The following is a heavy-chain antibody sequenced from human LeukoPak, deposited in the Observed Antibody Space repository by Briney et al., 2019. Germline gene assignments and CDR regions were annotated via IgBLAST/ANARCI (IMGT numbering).Heavy chain of an antibody. CDR3: AREYLPRSIAAAGIVDY. CDR1: GGSISSSSYY. CDR2: IYYSGST. V-gene: IGHV4-39*02. Sequence: NSSQTLSLTCTVSGGSISSSSYYWGWIRQPPGKGLEWIGSIYYSGSTYYNPSLKSRVTISVDTSKNQFSLKLSSVTAADTAVYYCAREYLPRSIAAAGIVDYWGQGTLVTVSS. J-gene: IGHJ4*02. D-gene: IGHD6-13*01.